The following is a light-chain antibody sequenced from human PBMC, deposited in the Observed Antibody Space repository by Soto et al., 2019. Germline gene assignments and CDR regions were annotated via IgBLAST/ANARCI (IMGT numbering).Light chain of an antibody. CDR1: QGISSY. J-gene: IGKJ4*01. Sequence: DIKLTPSPSFLSASVGYRGTITCRASQGISSYFAWYQQKPGKAPKLLIYAVSTLQSGVPSRFSGSASGTEFTLTISSLQPADFATYYCQQLNSYRLTFGGGTKVEIK. CDR2: AVS. CDR3: QQLNSYRLT. V-gene: IGKV1-9*01.